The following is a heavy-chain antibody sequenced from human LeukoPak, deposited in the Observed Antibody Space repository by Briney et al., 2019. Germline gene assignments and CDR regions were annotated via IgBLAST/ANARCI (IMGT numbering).Heavy chain of an antibody. Sequence: SVKVSCKASGYTFTGYYMHWVRQAPGQGLEWMGWINPNSGGTNYAQKFQGWVTMTRDTSISTAYMELSRLRSDDTAVYYCARDLVAATPSEVGPRYGMDVWGQGTTVTVSS. V-gene: IGHV1-2*04. J-gene: IGHJ6*02. D-gene: IGHD2-15*01. CDR1: GYTFTGYY. CDR2: INPNSGGT. CDR3: ARDLVAATPSEVGPRYGMDV.